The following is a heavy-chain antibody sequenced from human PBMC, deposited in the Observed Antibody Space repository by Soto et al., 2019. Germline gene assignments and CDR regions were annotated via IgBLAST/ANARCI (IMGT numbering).Heavy chain of an antibody. J-gene: IGHJ6*03. CDR3: TTDPIVVVPAAMRRDYYYYYMDV. D-gene: IGHD2-2*01. Sequence: GGSLRLSCAASGFTFSNAWMSWVRQAPGKGLEWVGRIKSKTDGGTTDYAAPVKGRFTISRDDSKNTLYLQVNSLKTEDTAVYYCTTDPIVVVPAAMRRDYYYYYMDVWGKGTTVTVSS. CDR2: IKSKTDGGTT. CDR1: GFTFSNAW. V-gene: IGHV3-15*01.